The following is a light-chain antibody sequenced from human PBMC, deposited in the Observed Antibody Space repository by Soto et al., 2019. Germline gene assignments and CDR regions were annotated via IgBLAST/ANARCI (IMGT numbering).Light chain of an antibody. V-gene: IGKV3-20*01. J-gene: IGKJ3*01. Sequence: EIVLTQSPGTLSLSPGERATLSCRASQSVTNNYLAWYQQKPGQAPRLLIYGASARATGIPDRFSGSGSGTDFTLTITRLEPEDFAVYYCQHYVSSPQFTDGPGTKVDIQ. CDR1: QSVTNNY. CDR3: QHYVSSPQFT. CDR2: GAS.